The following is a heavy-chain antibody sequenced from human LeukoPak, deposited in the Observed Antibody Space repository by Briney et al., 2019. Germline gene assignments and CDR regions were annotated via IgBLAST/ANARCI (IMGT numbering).Heavy chain of an antibody. D-gene: IGHD6-6*01. CDR3: ARIGLEYSSSSGIDY. Sequence: SGPTLVNPTQTLTLTCTFSGFSLSTSGVGVGWIRQPPGKALEWLAFIFWNDDKRYSPSLKSRLTITKETSKNQVVLTMTNMDPVDTATYYCARIGLEYSSSSGIDYWGQGTLVTVSS. V-gene: IGHV2-5*01. CDR2: IFWNDDK. J-gene: IGHJ4*02. CDR1: GFSLSTSGVG.